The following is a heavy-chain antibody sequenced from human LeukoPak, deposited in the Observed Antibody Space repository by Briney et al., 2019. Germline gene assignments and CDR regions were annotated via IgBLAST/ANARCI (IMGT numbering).Heavy chain of an antibody. CDR3: AKLGY. J-gene: IGHJ4*02. CDR2: ISYDGSNK. Sequence: GRSLRLSCAASGFTFSSYGMHWVRQAPGKGLEWVAVISYDGSNKYYADSVKGRFTISRDNSKNTLYLQMNSLRAEDTAVYYCAKLGYWGQGTLVTVSS. CDR1: GFTFSSYG. D-gene: IGHD7-27*01. V-gene: IGHV3-30*18.